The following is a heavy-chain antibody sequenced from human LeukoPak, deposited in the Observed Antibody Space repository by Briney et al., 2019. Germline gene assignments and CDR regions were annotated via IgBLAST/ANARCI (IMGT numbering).Heavy chain of an antibody. CDR3: ARSRLGYSNYGVYFDY. Sequence: SETLSLTCTVSGGSISSYYWSWIGQPPGKGLEGIGSIYTSAITNYIPSLKRRVTISVDTSKNQFSLKLSSVTAADTAVYYCARSRLGYSNYGVYFDYWGQGTLVTVSS. V-gene: IGHV4-4*09. J-gene: IGHJ4*02. CDR1: GGSISSYY. D-gene: IGHD4-11*01. CDR2: IYTSAIT.